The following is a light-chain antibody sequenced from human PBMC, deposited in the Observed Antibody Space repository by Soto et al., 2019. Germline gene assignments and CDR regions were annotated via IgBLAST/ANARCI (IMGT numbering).Light chain of an antibody. CDR3: SSYTSSSTLGV. J-gene: IGLJ3*02. CDR2: EVS. CDR1: SSDVGGYNY. Sequence: QSALTQPASVSGSPGQSITISCTGTSSDVGGYNYVSWYQQHPGKAPKLMIYEVSNRPSGVSNRFSGSKSGNTASLTISGLQAEDEADYYCSSYTSSSTLGVFGGGTKVNVL. V-gene: IGLV2-14*01.